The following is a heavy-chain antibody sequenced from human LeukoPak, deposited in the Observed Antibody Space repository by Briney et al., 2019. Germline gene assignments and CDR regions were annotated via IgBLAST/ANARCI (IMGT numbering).Heavy chain of an antibody. CDR3: ARDTYYGSGSYFDY. J-gene: IGHJ4*02. D-gene: IGHD3-10*01. Sequence: PGGSLRLSCAASGFTFSTYAVHWVRQAPGKGLEWVAHISSDRNNKYYPDSVKGRFTISRDNSKNTLYLQMNSLRAEDTAVYYCARDTYYGSGSYFDYWGQGTLVTVSS. V-gene: IGHV3-30-3*01. CDR2: ISSDRNNK. CDR1: GFTFSTYA.